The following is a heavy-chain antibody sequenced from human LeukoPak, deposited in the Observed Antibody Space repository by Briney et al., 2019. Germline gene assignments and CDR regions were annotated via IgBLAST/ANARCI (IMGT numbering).Heavy chain of an antibody. Sequence: ASVKVSCKASGYTFTGYYMHWVRQAPGQGLEWMGWINPNSGGTNYAQKFQGRVTMTRDMSTSTVYMELSSLRSEDTAVYYCARDLLVGGGIRGILGYWGQGTLVTVSS. D-gene: IGHD3-10*01. V-gene: IGHV1-2*02. CDR1: GYTFTGYY. CDR3: ARDLLVGGGIRGILGY. CDR2: INPNSGGT. J-gene: IGHJ4*02.